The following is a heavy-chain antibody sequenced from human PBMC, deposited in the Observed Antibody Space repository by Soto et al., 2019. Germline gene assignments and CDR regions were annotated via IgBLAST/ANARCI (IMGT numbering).Heavy chain of an antibody. V-gene: IGHV3-23*01. Sequence: GGSLRLSCAASGFMFNNYAMSWVRQAPGKGLEWVSTVSVSGGTTYYADSLKGRFTISRDNSKKTVYLQMNRLRADDTAIYYCAKGLYYYDSSGYRLFDYWVQGTLVTVSS. J-gene: IGHJ4*02. CDR2: VSVSGGTT. CDR3: AKGLYYYDSSGYRLFDY. D-gene: IGHD3-22*01. CDR1: GFMFNNYA.